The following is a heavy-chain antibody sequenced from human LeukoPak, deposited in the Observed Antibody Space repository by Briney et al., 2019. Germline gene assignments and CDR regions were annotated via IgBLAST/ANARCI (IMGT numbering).Heavy chain of an antibody. D-gene: IGHD3-22*01. V-gene: IGHV4-4*07. Sequence: SETLSLTCTVSGGSISSYYWSWIRQPAGKGLEWIGRIYTSGSTNYNPSLKGRVTISVDKSKNQFSLKLSSVTAADTAVYYCARGDPYYDSSGYSYYYYYYYMDVWGKGTTVTVSS. CDR1: GGSISSYY. J-gene: IGHJ6*03. CDR2: IYTSGST. CDR3: ARGDPYYDSSGYSYYYYYYYMDV.